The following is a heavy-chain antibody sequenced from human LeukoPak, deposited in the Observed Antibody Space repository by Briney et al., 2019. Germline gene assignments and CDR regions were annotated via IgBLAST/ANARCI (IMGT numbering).Heavy chain of an antibody. CDR2: IYSGGST. Sequence: PGGSLRLSCAASGFTVSSNYMSWVRQAPGKGLEWVSVIYSGGSTYYADSVKGRFTISRDNSKNTLYLQMNSLRAEDTAVYYCARGGYYDSSAWGYFDYWGQGTLVTVSS. J-gene: IGHJ4*02. V-gene: IGHV3-53*01. CDR3: ARGGYYDSSAWGYFDY. D-gene: IGHD3-22*01. CDR1: GFTVSSNY.